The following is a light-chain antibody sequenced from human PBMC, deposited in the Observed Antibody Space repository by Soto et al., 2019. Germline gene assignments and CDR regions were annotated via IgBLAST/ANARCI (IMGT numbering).Light chain of an antibody. CDR2: EVS. CDR1: SSDVGDYKY. CDR3: TSYRSSSTFYV. V-gene: IGLV2-14*01. J-gene: IGLJ1*01. Sequence: QSALTQPASVSGSPGQSITISCTVTSSDVGDYKYVSWYQQHPGKAPKLIIYEVSGRPSGVSTRFSGSKSGNTASLTISGLQTEDEADYYCTSYRSSSTFYVFGTGTKLTVL.